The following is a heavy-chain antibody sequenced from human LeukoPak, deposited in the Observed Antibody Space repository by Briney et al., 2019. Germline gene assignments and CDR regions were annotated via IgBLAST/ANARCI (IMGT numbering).Heavy chain of an antibody. V-gene: IGHV3-33*01. CDR1: GFTFSSYG. CDR3: ARDPGDPPYFDY. D-gene: IGHD3-16*01. Sequence: GGSLRLSCAASGFTFSSYGMHWVRQAPGKGLEWVAVVWYDGSNKYYADSVKGRFTISRDNSKNTLYLQMNSLRAEDTAVYYCARDPGDPPYFDYWGQGTLVTVSS. J-gene: IGHJ4*02. CDR2: VWYDGSNK.